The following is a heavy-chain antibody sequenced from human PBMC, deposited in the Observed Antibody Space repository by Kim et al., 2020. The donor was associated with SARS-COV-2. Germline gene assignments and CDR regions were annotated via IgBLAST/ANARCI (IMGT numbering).Heavy chain of an antibody. CDR2: ISYDGSNK. J-gene: IGHJ5*02. V-gene: IGHV3-30*04. D-gene: IGHD6-13*01. CDR3: ARDSGYSSSWYQWFDP. CDR1: GFTFSSYA. Sequence: GGSLRLSCAASGFTFSSYAMHWVRQAPGKGLEWVAVISYDGSNKYYADSVKGRFTISRDNSKNTLYLQMNSLRAEDTAVYYCARDSGYSSSWYQWFDPWGQGTLVTVSS.